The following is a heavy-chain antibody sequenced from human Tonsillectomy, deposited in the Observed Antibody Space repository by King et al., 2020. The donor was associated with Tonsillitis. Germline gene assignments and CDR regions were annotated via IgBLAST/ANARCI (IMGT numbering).Heavy chain of an antibody. Sequence: QLQESGPGLVKPSQTLSLTCTVSGGSISSGGYYWSCIRQHPGKGLEWIGFIYYSGSTFYNPSLKSRVTISVDTSKNQFSLKRSSVTAADTAVYYCARVYRRYYYDSCGSGEFDYWGQGTLVTVSS. V-gene: IGHV4-31*03. CDR2: IYYSGST. D-gene: IGHD3-22*01. CDR3: ARVYRRYYYDSCGSGEFDY. CDR1: GGSISSGGYY. J-gene: IGHJ4*02.